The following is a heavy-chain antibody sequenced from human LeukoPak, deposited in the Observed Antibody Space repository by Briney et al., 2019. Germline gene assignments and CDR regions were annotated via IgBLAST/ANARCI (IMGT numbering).Heavy chain of an antibody. CDR2: IKQDGSEK. J-gene: IGHJ5*02. CDR3: ASQDGYSSSSNWFDP. Sequence: GGSLRLSCAASGFTFSSYWMSWVRQAPGKGLEWVANIKQDGSEKYYVDSVKGRFTISRDNAKNSLYLQMNSLRAEDTAVYYCASQDGYSSSSNWFDPWGQGTLVTVSS. CDR1: GFTFSSYW. D-gene: IGHD6-6*01. V-gene: IGHV3-7*03.